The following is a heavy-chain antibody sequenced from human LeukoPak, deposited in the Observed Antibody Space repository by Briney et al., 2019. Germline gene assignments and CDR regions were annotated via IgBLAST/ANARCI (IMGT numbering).Heavy chain of an antibody. CDR1: GGPISSSSYY. CDR3: ARDQAGEEIDY. D-gene: IGHD2-21*01. V-gene: IGHV4-39*07. Sequence: PSETLSLTCTVSGGPISSSSYYWGWIRQPPGKGLEWIGSIYYSGSTYYNPSLKSRVTISVDTSKNQFSLKLSSVTAADTAVYYCARDQAGEEIDYWGQGTLVTVSS. J-gene: IGHJ4*02. CDR2: IYYSGST.